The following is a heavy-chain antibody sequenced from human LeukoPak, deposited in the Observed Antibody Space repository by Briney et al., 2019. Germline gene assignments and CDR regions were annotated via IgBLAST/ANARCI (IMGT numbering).Heavy chain of an antibody. CDR2: ICYSGST. J-gene: IGHJ3*02. CDR3: ARGHAFDI. Sequence: PWGTLSLTCTVSGGSISSYYWSWVRQPPGQGLEWIGYICYSGSTNDNPSLKRRVTISVDTSKNQFSLKLSSVTAADTAVYYCARGHAFDIWGQGTMVTVSS. CDR1: GGSISSYY. V-gene: IGHV4-59*01.